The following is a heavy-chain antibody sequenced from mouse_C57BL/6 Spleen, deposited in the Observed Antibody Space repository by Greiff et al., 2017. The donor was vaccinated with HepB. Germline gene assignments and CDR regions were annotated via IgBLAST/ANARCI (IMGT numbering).Heavy chain of an antibody. CDR1: GYAFSSSW. V-gene: IGHV1-82*01. CDR2: IYPGDGDT. CDR3: ASATVDFAY. D-gene: IGHD1-1*01. Sequence: VQRVESGPELVKPGASVKISCKASGYAFSSSWMNWVKQRPGKGLEWIGRIYPGDGDTNYNGKFKGKATLTADKSSSTAYMQLSSLTSEDSAVYFCASATVDFAYWGQGTTLTVSS. J-gene: IGHJ2*01.